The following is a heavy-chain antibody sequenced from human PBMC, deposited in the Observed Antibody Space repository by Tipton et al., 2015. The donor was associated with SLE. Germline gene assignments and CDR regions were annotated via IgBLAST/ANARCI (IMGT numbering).Heavy chain of an antibody. Sequence: LRLSCTVSGVSISDHSWGWIRQPPGKGLEWIGYISYSGRSNYNPSLKGQVTISLDTSKNQVSLKVSSVTAADTAVYYCARRFRDSYYFDYWGQGTLVTVSS. J-gene: IGHJ4*02. V-gene: IGHV4-59*08. CDR1: GVSISDHS. CDR2: ISYSGRS. CDR3: ARRFRDSYYFDY.